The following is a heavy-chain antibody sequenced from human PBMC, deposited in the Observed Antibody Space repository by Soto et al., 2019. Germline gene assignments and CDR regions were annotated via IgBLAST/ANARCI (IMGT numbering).Heavy chain of an antibody. CDR1: GASISSSTYY. Sequence: QLQLQESGPGLVTPSETLSLTCSVSGASISSSTYYWGWIRQPPGKGLEWIGSIYYSGSTYYNPSLKSRVTISVDTSKNQFSLKLSSVTAADTAVYYCARPFWSYYGVFNYWGQGTLVTVSS. CDR3: ARPFWSYYGVFNY. J-gene: IGHJ4*02. V-gene: IGHV4-39*01. CDR2: IYYSGST. D-gene: IGHD1-26*01.